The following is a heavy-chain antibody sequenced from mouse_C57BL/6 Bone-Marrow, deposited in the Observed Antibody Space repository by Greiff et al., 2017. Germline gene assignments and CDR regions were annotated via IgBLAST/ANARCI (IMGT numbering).Heavy chain of an antibody. CDR1: GFTFSSYG. V-gene: IGHV5-6*01. CDR2: ISSGGSYT. Sequence: EVKLVESGGDLVKPGGSLKLSCAASGFTFSSYGMSWVRQTPDKRLEWVATISSGGSYTYYPDSVKGRFTISRDNAKNTLYLQMSSLKSEDTAMYYCAPNYYGSSYSAWFAYWGQGTLVTVSA. CDR3: APNYYGSSYSAWFAY. J-gene: IGHJ3*01. D-gene: IGHD1-1*01.